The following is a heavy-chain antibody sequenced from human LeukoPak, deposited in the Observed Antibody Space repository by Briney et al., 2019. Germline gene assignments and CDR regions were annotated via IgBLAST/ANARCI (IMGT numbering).Heavy chain of an antibody. V-gene: IGHV4-34*01. J-gene: IGHJ4*02. CDR3: ARHHTRDTAMASLFDY. CDR2: GSNIGGT. CDR1: GGSLNGHY. D-gene: IGHD5-18*01. Sequence: SETLSLTCAVYGGSLNGHYWSWIRQSPGKGLEWIGEGSNIGGTKFNPSLKSRVSISADTSKNQFSLKLTSMTAADTAVYYCARHHTRDTAMASLFDYWGQGTLVTVSS.